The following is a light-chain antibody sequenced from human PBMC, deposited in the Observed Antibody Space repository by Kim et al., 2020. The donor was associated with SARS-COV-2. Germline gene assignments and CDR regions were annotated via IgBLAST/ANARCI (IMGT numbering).Light chain of an antibody. CDR3: QQSYSTPTT. CDR2: AAS. CDR1: QSISSY. V-gene: IGKV1-39*01. Sequence: SVRDRVTIACRARQSISSYLNWYQQKPGKAPKLLIYAASSLQSGVPARFSGSGSGTDFTLTISSLQPEDFATYYCQQSYSTPTTFGQGTRLEIK. J-gene: IGKJ5*01.